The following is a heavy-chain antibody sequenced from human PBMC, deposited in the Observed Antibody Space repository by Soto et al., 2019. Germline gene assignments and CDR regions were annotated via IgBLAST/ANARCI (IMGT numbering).Heavy chain of an antibody. D-gene: IGHD3-16*01. CDR1: GGSITSGGYS. CDR2: IYYSGST. Sequence: TLSLTCTFSGGSITSGGYSWSCIRQHPGKGLEWIGYIYYSGSTYYNPSLKSRVTISVDTSKNQFSLKLSSVTAADTAVYYCARGIIGGVDWFDPWGQGTLVTVSS. J-gene: IGHJ5*02. V-gene: IGHV4-31*03. CDR3: ARGIIGGVDWFDP.